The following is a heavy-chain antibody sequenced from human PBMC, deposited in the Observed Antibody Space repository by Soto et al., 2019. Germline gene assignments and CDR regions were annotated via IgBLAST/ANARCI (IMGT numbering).Heavy chain of an antibody. D-gene: IGHD5-18*01. Sequence: QVQLVESGGGVVQPGRSLRLSCAASGFTFSSYGMHWVRQAPGKGLEWVAVISYDGSNKYYADSVKGRFTISRDNSKNTLYLQMNSLRTEDTAVYYCAKDKLPWILNDAFDIWGQGTMVTVSS. CDR3: AKDKLPWILNDAFDI. J-gene: IGHJ3*02. CDR2: ISYDGSNK. CDR1: GFTFSSYG. V-gene: IGHV3-30*18.